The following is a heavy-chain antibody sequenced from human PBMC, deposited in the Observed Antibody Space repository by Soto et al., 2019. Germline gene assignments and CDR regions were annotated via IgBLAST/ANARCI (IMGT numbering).Heavy chain of an antibody. CDR3: ARGRLYFWSGYYPSYNWFDP. CDR1: GGSFSGYY. D-gene: IGHD3-3*01. J-gene: IGHJ5*02. V-gene: IGHV4-34*01. Sequence: LSLTCAVYGGSFSGYYWSWIRQPPGKGLEWIGEINHSGSTNYNPSLKSRVTISVDTSKNQFSLKLSSVTAADTAVYYCARGRLYFWSGYYPSYNWFDPWGQGTLVTVSS. CDR2: INHSGST.